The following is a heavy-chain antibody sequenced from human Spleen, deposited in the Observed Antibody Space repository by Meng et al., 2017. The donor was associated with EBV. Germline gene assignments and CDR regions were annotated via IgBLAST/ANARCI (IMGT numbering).Heavy chain of an antibody. CDR1: GYTFTGYY. V-gene: IGHV1-2*06. J-gene: IGHJ4*02. CDR2: INPKTGGT. D-gene: IGHD5-24*01. CDR3: ARLRDGYNP. Sequence: QVQRVQSGAEVKMPGASVRVSCKASGYTFTGYYIHWVRQAPGQGLEWMGRINPKTGGTNYAQQFQGRVTMTRDTSISTAYMELSRLRSDDTAVYYCARLRDGYNPWGQGTLVTVSS.